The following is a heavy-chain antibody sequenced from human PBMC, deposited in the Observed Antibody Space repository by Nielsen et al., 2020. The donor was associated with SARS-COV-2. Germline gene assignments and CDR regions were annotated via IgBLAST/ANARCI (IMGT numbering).Heavy chain of an antibody. D-gene: IGHD2-15*01. J-gene: IGHJ4*02. CDR1: GFTFSTYA. CDR2: ISFDGGNE. Sequence: GGSLRLSCAASGFTFSTYALHWVRQAPGKGLEWVAGISFDGGNEYYADSVKGRFTISRDNSKNTVYLHLNSLGAEDTAMYYCARDGYCSGANCHGNDYFDYWGQGTLVTVSS. CDR3: ARDGYCSGANCHGNDYFDY. V-gene: IGHV3-30*04.